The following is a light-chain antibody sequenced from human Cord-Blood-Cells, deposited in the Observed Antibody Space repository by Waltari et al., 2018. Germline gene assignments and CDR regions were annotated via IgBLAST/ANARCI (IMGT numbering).Light chain of an antibody. CDR3: QQYNSYSVS. CDR2: DAS. J-gene: IGKJ2*03. V-gene: IGKV1-5*01. CDR1: QSISSW. Sequence: DIQMTQSPSTLSASVGDRVTITCRASQSISSWLAWYQQKPGNAPKLLIYDASSLESGVPSRVSGSGSGTEFTLTISSLQPDDFATDYCQQYNSYSVSFGQGTKLEIK.